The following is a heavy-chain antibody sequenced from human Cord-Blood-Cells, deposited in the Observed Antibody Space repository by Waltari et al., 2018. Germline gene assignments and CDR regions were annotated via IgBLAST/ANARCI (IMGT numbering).Heavy chain of an antibody. J-gene: IGHJ1*01. CDR2: ISAYNGNT. CDR3: AIDKPGIAVAGTYFQH. Sequence: QDQLVQSGAAVKKPGPSVKVSYTAPGYTFTSYGISLVRQAPGQGLEWMGWISAYNGNTNYAQKLQGRVTMTTDTSTSTAYMELRSLRSDDTAVYYCAIDKPGIAVAGTYFQHWGQGTLVTVSS. D-gene: IGHD6-19*01. V-gene: IGHV1-18*01. CDR1: GYTFTSYG.